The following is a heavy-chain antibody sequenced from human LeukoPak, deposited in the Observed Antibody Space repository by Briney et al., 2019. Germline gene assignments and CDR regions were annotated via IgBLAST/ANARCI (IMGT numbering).Heavy chain of an antibody. CDR3: AELGITMIGGV. D-gene: IGHD3-10*02. J-gene: IGHJ6*04. Sequence: GGSLRLSCAASGFTFSSYSMNWVRQAPGKGLEWVSFISTSSSYIHNADSVKGRFTISRDNAENSLYLQMNSLRAEDTAVYYCAELGITMIGGVWGKGTTVTISS. V-gene: IGHV3-21*01. CDR2: ISTSSSYI. CDR1: GFTFSSYS.